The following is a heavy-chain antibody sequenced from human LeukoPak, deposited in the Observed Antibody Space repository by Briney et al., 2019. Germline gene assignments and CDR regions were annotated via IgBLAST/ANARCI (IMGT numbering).Heavy chain of an antibody. V-gene: IGHV3-23*01. J-gene: IGHJ4*02. Sequence: GGSLRLSCAVSGITLSNYGMTWVRQAPGKGLEWVAGISDTGGRTNYADSVKGRFTISRDNPKNTLYLQMNSLRAEDTAVYYCAKTRGGVVATTSDYWGQGTLVTVSS. CDR1: GITLSNYG. CDR3: AKTRGGVVATTSDY. D-gene: IGHD5-12*01. CDR2: ISDTGGRT.